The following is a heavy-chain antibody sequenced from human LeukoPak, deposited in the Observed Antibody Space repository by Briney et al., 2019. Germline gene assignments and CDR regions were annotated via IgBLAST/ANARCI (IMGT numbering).Heavy chain of an antibody. CDR3: AKDLRPDGINDFDH. D-gene: IGHD1-1*01. CDR1: GFTFSRYW. J-gene: IGHJ4*02. CDR2: IKQDGSEK. Sequence: PGGSLRLSCAASGFTFSRYWMSWVRQAPGKGLEWVANIKQDGSEKYYVDSVKGRFTISRDNTKNSLYLQMNSLRAEDTAVYYCAKDLRPDGINDFDHWGQGTLVTVSS. V-gene: IGHV3-7*03.